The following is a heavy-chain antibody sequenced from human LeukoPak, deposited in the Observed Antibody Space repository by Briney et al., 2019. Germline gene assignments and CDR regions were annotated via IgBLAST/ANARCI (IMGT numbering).Heavy chain of an antibody. J-gene: IGHJ4*01. CDR3: ARFIGSSGYYDY. CDR1: GGSISGYY. Sequence: SETLSLTCTVSGGSISGYYWSWIRQPPGMGLELIGYIYSTGITDYNPSLTSRVTISVDTSKNQFSLKLSSVTAADTAVYYCARFIGSSGYYDYWGHGTLVTVPS. CDR2: IYSTGIT. V-gene: IGHV4-59*01. D-gene: IGHD3-22*01.